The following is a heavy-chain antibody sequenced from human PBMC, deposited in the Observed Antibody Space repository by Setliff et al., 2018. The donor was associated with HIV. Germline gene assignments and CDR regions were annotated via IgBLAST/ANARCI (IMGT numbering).Heavy chain of an antibody. CDR1: GFTFSSYA. V-gene: IGHV3-23*01. D-gene: IGHD2-21*01. CDR2: ISGSGGST. Sequence: HPSETLRLSCAASGFTFSSYAMSWVRQAPGKGLEWVSAISGSGGSTYYADSVKGRFTISRDNSKNTLYLQMNSLRAEDTAVYYCANLGVAEIDYWGQGTLVTVSS. J-gene: IGHJ4*02. CDR3: ANLGVAEIDY.